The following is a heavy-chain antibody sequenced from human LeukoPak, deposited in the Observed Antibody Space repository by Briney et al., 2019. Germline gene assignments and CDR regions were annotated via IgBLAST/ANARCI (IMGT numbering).Heavy chain of an antibody. J-gene: IGHJ4*02. D-gene: IGHD2-21*02. V-gene: IGHV4-59*01. Sequence: SETLSLTCTVSGGSMISYYWSWIRQPPGKGLEWIGYIYYSGSTNTNSSLTSRVTISVDTSKSQFSLNLTSVTAADTAVYYCARESSYCGGDCYPDYWGQGTLVTVSS. CDR3: ARESSYCGGDCYPDY. CDR2: IYYSGST. CDR1: GGSMISYY.